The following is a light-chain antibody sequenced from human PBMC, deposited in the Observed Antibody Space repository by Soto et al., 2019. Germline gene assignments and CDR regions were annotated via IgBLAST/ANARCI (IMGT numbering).Light chain of an antibody. V-gene: IGLV2-8*01. CDR3: PSYAGSNNFYV. CDR2: EVT. J-gene: IGLJ1*01. Sequence: QSALTQPPSASGSPGQSVTISCTGTSSDVGGYNYVSWYQQPPGKAPKLMIYEVTKRPSGVPDRFSGSKSGNTASLTVSGLQAEDEADYYCPSYAGSNNFYVFGTGTKLTVL. CDR1: SSDVGGYNY.